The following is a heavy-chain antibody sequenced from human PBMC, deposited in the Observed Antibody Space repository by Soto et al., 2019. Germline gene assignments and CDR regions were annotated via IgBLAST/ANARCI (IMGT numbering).Heavy chain of an antibody. CDR1: GYTFTSYG. CDR2: ISAYNGNT. D-gene: IGHD6-13*01. J-gene: IGHJ4*02. V-gene: IGHV1-18*01. Sequence: EASVKVSCKASGYTFTSYGISWVRQAPGQGLEWMGWISAYNGNTNYAQNLQGRVTVTTDTSTSTAYMELRSLRSDDTAVYFCARDGIAATTTLDYWGQGTLVTVSS. CDR3: ARDGIAATTTLDY.